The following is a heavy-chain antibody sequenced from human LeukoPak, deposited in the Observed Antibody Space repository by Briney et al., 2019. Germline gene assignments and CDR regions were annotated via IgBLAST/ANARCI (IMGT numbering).Heavy chain of an antibody. Sequence: LGSVSCKAFEGTCSSYAISWVRQAPGQGLEWMGGIIPFFGTVDYAQQFQGRVTITSAESMSTARMELSSLSCEATAVSYCASNPNTDMVTDAFDIWGQGTMVSVSS. V-gene: IGHV1-69*13. CDR2: IIPFFGTV. CDR1: EGTCSSYA. D-gene: IGHD5-18*01. CDR3: ASNPNTDMVTDAFDI. J-gene: IGHJ3*02.